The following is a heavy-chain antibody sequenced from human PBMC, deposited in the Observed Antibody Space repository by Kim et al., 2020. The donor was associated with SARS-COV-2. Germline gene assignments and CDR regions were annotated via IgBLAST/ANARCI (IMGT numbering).Heavy chain of an antibody. V-gene: IGHV3-9*01. CDR1: GFTFDDYS. J-gene: IGHJ6*01. CDR2: ISWNSGNI. D-gene: IGHD4-17*01. CDR3: AKDTGHYGCNSRRLDYY. Sequence: GGSLRLSCAASGFTFDDYSMHWVRQAPGKGLEWVSGISWNSGNIGYADSVKGRFTISRDNAKNSLYLQMNSLRAEDTAVYYCAKDTGHYGCNSRRLDYY.